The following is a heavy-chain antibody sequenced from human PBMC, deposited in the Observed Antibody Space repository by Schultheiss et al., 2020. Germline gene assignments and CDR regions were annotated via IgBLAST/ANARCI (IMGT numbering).Heavy chain of an antibody. Sequence: SQTLSLTCTVSGGSISSGGYYWSWIRQHPGKGLEWIGYIYYSGSTNYNPSLKSRVTISVDTSKNQFSLKLSSVTAADTAVYYCARRGDGYTFDYWGQGTLVTVSS. CDR1: GGSISSGGYY. J-gene: IGHJ4*02. CDR2: IYYSGST. V-gene: IGHV4-31*03. D-gene: IGHD5-24*01. CDR3: ARRGDGYTFDY.